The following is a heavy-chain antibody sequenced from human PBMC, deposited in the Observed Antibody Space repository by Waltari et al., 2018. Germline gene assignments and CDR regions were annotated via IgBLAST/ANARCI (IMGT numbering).Heavy chain of an antibody. CDR2: INPSGEST. V-gene: IGHV1-46*01. Sequence: QVQLVQSGAEVKQPGASVKVSCKASGYTFTLEYLHGVRPCPGQGLEWMWIINPSGESTSYAQKCQGRVTMTRDTSTSTVYMELSSLRSEDTAVYYCARDPAVAGSYYYGMDVWGQGTTVTVSS. J-gene: IGHJ6*02. D-gene: IGHD6-19*01. CDR1: GYTFTLEY. CDR3: ARDPAVAGSYYYGMDV.